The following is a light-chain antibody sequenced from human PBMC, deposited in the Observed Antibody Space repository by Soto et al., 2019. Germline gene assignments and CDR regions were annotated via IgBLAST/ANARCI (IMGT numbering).Light chain of an antibody. V-gene: IGLV1-47*01. Sequence: QSVLTQPPSASGTPGQRVTIPCSGSSSNIGTYYVDWYQQLPGTAPKLLIHRNGQRPSGVPDRFSGSKSGTSASLAISGLRSEDEADYYCATWDDRLRAYVIGAGTKVTV. CDR1: SSNIGTYY. J-gene: IGLJ1*01. CDR3: ATWDDRLRAYV. CDR2: RNG.